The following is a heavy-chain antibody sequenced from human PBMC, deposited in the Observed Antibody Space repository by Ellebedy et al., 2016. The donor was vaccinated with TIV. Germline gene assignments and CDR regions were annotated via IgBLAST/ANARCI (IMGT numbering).Heavy chain of an antibody. V-gene: IGHV3-21*01. CDR3: AREGGYSGYENFDY. D-gene: IGHD5-12*01. CDR2: ISSSSSYI. J-gene: IGHJ4*02. CDR1: GFTFSSYS. Sequence: GESLKISCAASGFTFSSYSMNWVRQAPGKGLEWVSSISSSSSYIYYADSVKGRFTISRDNAKNSLYLQMNSLRAEDTAVHYCAREGGYSGYENFDYWGQGTLVTVSS.